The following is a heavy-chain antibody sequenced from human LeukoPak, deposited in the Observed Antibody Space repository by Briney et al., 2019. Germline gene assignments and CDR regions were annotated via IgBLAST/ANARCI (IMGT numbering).Heavy chain of an antibody. CDR2: ISAYNGNT. D-gene: IGHD3-3*01. J-gene: IGHJ4*02. V-gene: IGHV1-18*01. CDR3: ARDVLTPTYYDFWSGYLGGY. CDR1: GYTFTNFD. Sequence: ASVKVSCKTSGYTFTNFDIYWVRQAPGQGLEWMGWISAYNGNTNYAQKLQGRVTMTTDTSTSTAYMELRSLRSDDTAVYYCARDVLTPTYYDFWSGYLGGYWGQGTLSPSPQ.